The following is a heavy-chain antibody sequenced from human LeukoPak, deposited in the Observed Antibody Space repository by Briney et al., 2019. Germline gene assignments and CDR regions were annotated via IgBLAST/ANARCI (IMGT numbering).Heavy chain of an antibody. D-gene: IGHD5-18*01. V-gene: IGHV3-13*01. CDR3: AKSLRGYSYGYEAFDI. J-gene: IGHJ3*02. CDR1: GFTFSSYD. CDR2: IVTAGDT. Sequence: GGSLRLSCAASGFTFSSYDMHWVRQATGKGLEWVSAIVTAGDTYYPGSMKGRFTISRDNSKNTLYLQMNSLRAEDTAVYYCAKSLRGYSYGYEAFDIWGQGTMVTVSS.